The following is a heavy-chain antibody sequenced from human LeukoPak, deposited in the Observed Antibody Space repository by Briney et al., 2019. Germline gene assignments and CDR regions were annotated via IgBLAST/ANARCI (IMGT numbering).Heavy chain of an antibody. J-gene: IGHJ4*02. CDR2: IRYDGSNK. Sequence: GGSLRLSCAASGFTFSSYGMHWVRRAPGKGLEWVAFIRYDGSNKYYADSVKGRFTISRDNSKNTLYLQMNSLRAEDTAVYYCAKDRDLGGSSYYFDYWGQGTLVTVSS. V-gene: IGHV3-30*02. D-gene: IGHD1-26*01. CDR3: AKDRDLGGSSYYFDY. CDR1: GFTFSSYG.